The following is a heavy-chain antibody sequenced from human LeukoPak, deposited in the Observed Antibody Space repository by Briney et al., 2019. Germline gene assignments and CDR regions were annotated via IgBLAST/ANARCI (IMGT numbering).Heavy chain of an antibody. Sequence: PGGSLRLSCAASGFTFSSFWMSWVRQAPGKGLEWVANIKQDGSETYYVDSVKGRFTISRDNAKNSLYLQMNSLRAEGTALYYCAKKTYYYDTSNLGWFDPWGQGTLVTVSS. V-gene: IGHV3-7*05. D-gene: IGHD3-22*01. CDR1: GFTFSSFW. CDR2: IKQDGSET. CDR3: AKKTYYYDTSNLGWFDP. J-gene: IGHJ5*02.